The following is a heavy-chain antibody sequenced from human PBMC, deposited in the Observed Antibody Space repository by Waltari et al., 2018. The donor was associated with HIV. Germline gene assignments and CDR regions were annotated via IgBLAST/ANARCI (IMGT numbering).Heavy chain of an antibody. CDR2: IYYSGST. D-gene: IGHD5-18*01. V-gene: IGHV4-39*01. J-gene: IGHJ2*01. CDR1: GRSISSSSYY. Sequence: QLQLQESGPGLVKPSETLSLTCTVSGRSISSSSYYWGLISQPTGKGLEWIGSIYYSGSTYYNPSLKSRVTISVDTSKNQFSLKLSSVTAADTAVYYCARVQTGVDTAMVNRYFDLWGRGTLVTVSS. CDR3: ARVQTGVDTAMVNRYFDL.